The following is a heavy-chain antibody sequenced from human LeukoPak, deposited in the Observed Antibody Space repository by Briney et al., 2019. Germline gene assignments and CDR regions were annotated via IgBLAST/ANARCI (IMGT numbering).Heavy chain of an antibody. Sequence: GGSLRLSCSASGFTFITYAMHWVRQAPGKGLEYVSATSSNGGSAYHADSVKGRLTISRDNSKNTVYLQMSSLRAEDTAVYYCVKGYCNSISCYIDYWGRGTLVTVSS. V-gene: IGHV3-64D*09. D-gene: IGHD2-2*02. CDR1: GFTFITYA. J-gene: IGHJ4*02. CDR3: VKGYCNSISCYIDY. CDR2: TSSNGGSA.